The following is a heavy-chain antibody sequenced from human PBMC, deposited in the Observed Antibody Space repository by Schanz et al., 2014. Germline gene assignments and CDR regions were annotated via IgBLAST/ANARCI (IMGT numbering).Heavy chain of an antibody. D-gene: IGHD5-12*01. CDR1: GFTFDDYT. CDR2: VTWDGGYT. Sequence: EVQLVESGGVVVQPGGPLRLSCAGSGFTFDDYTMHWVRQPPGKGLEWVSLVTWDGGYTYYADSVKGGFTISRDNSKNSLYLQMDSLRSEDTALYYCAKNRAGGYESFLASWGQGTLXTVSS. J-gene: IGHJ4*02. CDR3: AKNRAGGYESFLAS. V-gene: IGHV3-43*01.